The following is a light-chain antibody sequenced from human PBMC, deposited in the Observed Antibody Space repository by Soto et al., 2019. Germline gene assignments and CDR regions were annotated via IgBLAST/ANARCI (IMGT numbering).Light chain of an antibody. CDR1: QTVRNNY. J-gene: IGKJ4*01. Sequence: EFVLTQSPGTLSWSNGERATLSCGASQTVRNNYLAWYQQKTGQAPRLLIYDASSRATGIPDRFSGGGSGTDFPLTISRLEPEDFAVYYCQQFSSYPLTFGGGTKVDI. V-gene: IGKV3-20*01. CDR3: QQFSSYPLT. CDR2: DAS.